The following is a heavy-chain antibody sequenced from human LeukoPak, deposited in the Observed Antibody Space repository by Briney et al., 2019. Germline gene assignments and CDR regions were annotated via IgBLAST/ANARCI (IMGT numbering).Heavy chain of an antibody. D-gene: IGHD3-22*01. V-gene: IGHV1-69*01. CDR1: GGTFSSYA. CDR2: IIPIFGTA. Sequence: GSSVKVSCKAPGGTFSSYAISWVRQAPGQGLEWMGGIIPIFGTANYAQKFQGRVTITADESTSTAYMELSSLRSEDTAVYYCASPVGYYDSSGYYCWGQGTLVTVSS. J-gene: IGHJ4*02. CDR3: ASPVGYYDSSGYYC.